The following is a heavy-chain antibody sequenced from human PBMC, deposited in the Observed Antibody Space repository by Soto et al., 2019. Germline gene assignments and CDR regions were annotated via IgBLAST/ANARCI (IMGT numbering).Heavy chain of an antibody. J-gene: IGHJ4*02. CDR3: ARHSPFGNNWNYFDY. CDR2: IFYTGST. V-gene: IGHV4-59*08. CDR1: DGSISTYY. Sequence: LETLSLTCTVSDGSISTYYWGCIRQPPGKGLEWIGYIFYTGSTNHNPSLKSRVTISVDTSKNQFSLKLSSVTAADTAVYYRARHSPFGNNWNYFDYWGQGTLVTVSS. D-gene: IGHD1-1*01.